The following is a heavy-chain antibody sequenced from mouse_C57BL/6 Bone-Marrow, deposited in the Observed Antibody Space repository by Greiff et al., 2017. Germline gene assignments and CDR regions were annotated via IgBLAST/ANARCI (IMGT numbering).Heavy chain of an antibody. CDR3: AMFRDRNHVAYFDY. J-gene: IGHJ2*01. V-gene: IGHV1-74*01. CDR1: GYTFTSYW. Sequence: QVQLKQPGAELVKPGASVKVSCKASGYTFTSYWMHWVKQRPGQGLEWIGRIHPSDSDTNYNQKFKGKATLTVDKSSSTAYMQLSSLTSEDSAVYDCAMFRDRNHVAYFDYWGQGTTLTVSS. D-gene: IGHD1-1*01. CDR2: IHPSDSDT.